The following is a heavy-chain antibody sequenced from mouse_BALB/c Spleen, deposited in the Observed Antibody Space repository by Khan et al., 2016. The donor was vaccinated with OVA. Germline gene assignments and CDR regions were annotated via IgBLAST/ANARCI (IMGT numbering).Heavy chain of an antibody. CDR3: ARGNWQSYYFDY. CDR2: INPYNGAT. V-gene: IGHV1S136*01. CDR1: GYRFTSYI. D-gene: IGHD4-1*01. J-gene: IGHJ2*01. Sequence: VQLKQSGPELVKPGTSVKMSCKASGYRFTSYIIHWVKQKPGQGLEWIGYINPYNGATKYNEKFKGQATLTSDKSSNTAYMELSSLTSEDSAVCYCARGNWQSYYFDYWGQGTTLTVSS.